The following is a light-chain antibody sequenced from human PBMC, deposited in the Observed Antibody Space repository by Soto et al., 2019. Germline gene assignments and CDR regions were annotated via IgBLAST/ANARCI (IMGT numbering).Light chain of an antibody. Sequence: DIQMTQSPSSVSASVGDRVTITCRASQSIGSYLNWYQHKPGKAPNLLIHGGSILQSGVPPRFSSGGGGTDFTLTISSLQPEDFASYYCQQIYTIPLTFGGGTKVDIK. CDR2: GGS. J-gene: IGKJ4*01. CDR1: QSIGSY. V-gene: IGKV1-39*01. CDR3: QQIYTIPLT.